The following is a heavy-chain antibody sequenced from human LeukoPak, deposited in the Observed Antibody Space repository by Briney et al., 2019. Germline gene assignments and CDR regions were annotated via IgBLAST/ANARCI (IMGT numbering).Heavy chain of an antibody. V-gene: IGHV4-59*01. J-gene: IGHJ4*02. CDR3: ARSSWTYSHPFDY. CDR2: IYYSGST. CDR1: GDSISSYY. Sequence: SETLSLTCIVSGDSISSYYWSWIRQPPGKGLEWIGYIYYSGSTNYNPSLKSRVTISVDTSKNQLSLKLTSVTAADTAVYYCARSSWTYSHPFDYWGQGTLVTVSP. D-gene: IGHD1-26*01.